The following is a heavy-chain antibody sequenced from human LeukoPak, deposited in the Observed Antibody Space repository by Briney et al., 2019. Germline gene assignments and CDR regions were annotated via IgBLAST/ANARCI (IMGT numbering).Heavy chain of an antibody. J-gene: IGHJ5*02. CDR2: INPSGGST. D-gene: IGHD3-9*01. CDR1: GYPFISYY. Sequence: GASVKVSCKASGYPFISYYMHWVRQAPGQGLEWLGIINPSGGSTTYAQKFQGRVTMTRDTSTSTVYMELSSLRSEDTAMYYCARDHSGYPYNWFDPWGQGTLVTVSS. CDR3: ARDHSGYPYNWFDP. V-gene: IGHV1-46*01.